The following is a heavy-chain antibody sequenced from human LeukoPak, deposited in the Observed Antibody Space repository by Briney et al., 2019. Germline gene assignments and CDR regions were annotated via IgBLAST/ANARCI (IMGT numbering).Heavy chain of an antibody. CDR2: ISDSGTTT. CDR3: ARAGNSSGWYYFDY. D-gene: IGHD6-19*01. CDR1: GFTFSDYY. V-gene: IGHV3-11*04. Sequence: GGSLRLSCAASGFTFSDYYMSWIRQAPGKGLEWVSYISDSGTTTYYADSVKGRFTISRDNAKNSLYLQMNSLRAEDTAVYSCARAGNSSGWYYFDYWGQGTLVTVSS. J-gene: IGHJ4*02.